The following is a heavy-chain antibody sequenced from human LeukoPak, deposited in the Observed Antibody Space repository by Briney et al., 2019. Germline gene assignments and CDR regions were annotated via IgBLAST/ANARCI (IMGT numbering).Heavy chain of an antibody. CDR2: IYYSGST. CDR1: GGSISSNGYY. J-gene: IGHJ4*02. CDR3: ARDGDSTGYYFAY. D-gene: IGHD3-22*01. Sequence: SETLSLTCTVSGGSISSNGYYWSWIRQQPGKGLGWIGYIYYSGSTYYNPSLTSRLTISVDTSKNHFSLKLSSVTAADTAVYYCARDGDSTGYYFAYWGQGTLVTVSS. V-gene: IGHV4-31*03.